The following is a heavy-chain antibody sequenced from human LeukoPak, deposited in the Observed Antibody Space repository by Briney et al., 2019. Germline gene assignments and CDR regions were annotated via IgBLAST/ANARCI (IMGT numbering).Heavy chain of an antibody. CDR2: IKSKTDGEIT. J-gene: IGHJ4*02. V-gene: IGHV3-15*01. CDR3: TTFYYYGSGSYLGY. CDR1: GFTFTNAW. D-gene: IGHD3-10*01. Sequence: PGGSLRLSCAASGFTFTNAWMTWVRQAPGKGLEWVGRIKSKTDGEITDYAAPVKGRFTISRDDSKNTLNLQMNSLKTEDTAVYFCTTFYYYGSGSYLGYWGQGTLVTVSS.